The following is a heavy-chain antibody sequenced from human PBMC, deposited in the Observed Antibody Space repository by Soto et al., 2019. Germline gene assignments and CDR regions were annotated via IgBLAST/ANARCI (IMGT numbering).Heavy chain of an antibody. CDR1: GGSFSGYY. J-gene: IGHJ4*02. CDR2: INHSGST. V-gene: IGHV4-34*01. CDR3: ARSGQYYDILTGYPIDY. Sequence: SETLSLTCAVYGGSFSGYYWSWIRQPPGKGLEWIGEINHSGSTNYNPSLKSRVTISVDTSKNQFSLKLSSVTAADTAVYYCARSGQYYDILTGYPIDYWGQGTLVTVSS. D-gene: IGHD3-9*01.